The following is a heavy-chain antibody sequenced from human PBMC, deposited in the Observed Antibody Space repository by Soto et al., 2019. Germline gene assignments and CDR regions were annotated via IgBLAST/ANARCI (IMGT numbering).Heavy chain of an antibody. V-gene: IGHV3-23*01. CDR2: ISGSGDTA. D-gene: IGHD3-10*01. CDR3: AKPYKTGTYYRALFDY. CDR1: EFIFGNYA. J-gene: IGHJ4*02. Sequence: GSLRLSCAASEFIFGNYAMTWFRQAPGKGLEWISVISGSGDTADYADSVKGRFTISRDNSNNTLYLQMSSLGAEDTAVYYCAKPYKTGTYYRALFDYWGQGTLVTVSS.